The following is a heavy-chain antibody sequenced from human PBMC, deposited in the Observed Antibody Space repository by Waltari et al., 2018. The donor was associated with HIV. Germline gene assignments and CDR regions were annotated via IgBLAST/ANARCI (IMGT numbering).Heavy chain of an antibody. Sequence: QVQLVQSGAEVKKPGSSVKVSCKASGGTFSSYAISWVRQAPGQGLEWMGGILPIFGTANYAQKFQGRVTITADESTSTAYMELSSLRSEDTAVYYCAREGLAARWLQSYYFDYWGQGTLVTVSS. CDR3: AREGLAARWLQSYYFDY. J-gene: IGHJ4*02. V-gene: IGHV1-69*12. CDR2: ILPIFGTA. CDR1: GGTFSSYA. D-gene: IGHD5-12*01.